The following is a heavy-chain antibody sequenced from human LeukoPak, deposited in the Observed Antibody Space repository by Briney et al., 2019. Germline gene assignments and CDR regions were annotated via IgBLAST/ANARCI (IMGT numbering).Heavy chain of an antibody. V-gene: IGHV4-30-4*08. D-gene: IGHD2-2*02. CDR3: ASLYCSSTSCHNPHFDY. CDR2: IYYSGST. J-gene: IGHJ4*02. Sequence: PSETLSLTCTVSGGSISSGDYYWSWIRQPPGKGLEWIGYIYYSGSTYYNPSLKSRVTISVDTSKNQFSLKLSSVTAADTAVYYCASLYCSSTSCHNPHFDYWGQGTLVTVSS. CDR1: GGSISSGDYY.